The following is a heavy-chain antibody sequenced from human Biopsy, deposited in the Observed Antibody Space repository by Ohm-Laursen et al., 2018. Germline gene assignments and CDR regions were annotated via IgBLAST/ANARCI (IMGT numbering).Heavy chain of an antibody. CDR1: GYTFTSFY. V-gene: IGHV1-46*01. J-gene: IGHJ4*02. CDR2: INPHGGRT. CDR3: VLASFDY. Sequence: SVKVSCKASGYTFTSFYMHWVRQAPGQGLEWVGIINPHGGRTRYAQKFQGRVRMTTDTSTTTVYMDLSSLRSEDTAVYYCVLASFDYWGRGTLVTVPS.